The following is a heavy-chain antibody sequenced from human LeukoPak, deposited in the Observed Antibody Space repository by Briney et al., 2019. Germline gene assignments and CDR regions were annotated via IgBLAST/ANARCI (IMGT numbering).Heavy chain of an antibody. J-gene: IGHJ4*02. V-gene: IGHV3-11*04. D-gene: IGHD3-3*01. CDR2: ISSGGTTI. Sequence: GGSLRLSCAASRFTFSDHYMSWIRQAPGKGLEWVSYISSGGTTIYYADSVKGRFTISRDNAKNSLYLQMNSLRAEDTAVYYCATLDYDLLSASYWGQGTLVTVSS. CDR3: ATLDYDLLSASY. CDR1: RFTFSDHY.